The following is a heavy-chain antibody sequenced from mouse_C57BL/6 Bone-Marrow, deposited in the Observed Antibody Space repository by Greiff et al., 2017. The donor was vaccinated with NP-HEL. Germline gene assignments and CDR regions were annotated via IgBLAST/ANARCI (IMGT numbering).Heavy chain of an antibody. CDR2: IYPRDGST. CDR3: AKGYYLAWFAY. Sequence: VQLQQSGPELVKPGASVKLSCKASGYTFTRYDINWVKQRPGQGLEWIGWIYPRDGSTKYNEKFKGKATLTVDTSSSTAYMELHSLTSEDSAVYFCAKGYYLAWFAYWGQGTLVTVSA. CDR1: GYTFTRYD. D-gene: IGHD2-3*01. J-gene: IGHJ3*01. V-gene: IGHV1-85*01.